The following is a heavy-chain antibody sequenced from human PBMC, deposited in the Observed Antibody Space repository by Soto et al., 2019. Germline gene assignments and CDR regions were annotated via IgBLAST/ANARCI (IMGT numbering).Heavy chain of an antibody. D-gene: IGHD1-26*01. CDR2: IYYTGDT. CDR3: ARGAPRPRDVPTYFHV. CDR1: GDSMTSGGYY. V-gene: IGHV4-31*03. Sequence: TLSLTCSVSGDSMTSGGYYWSWVRRHPGKGLEWVGSIYYTGDTYFNPSLKSRITVSMDTSKNEFSLKLTSVTSADTAVYFCARGAPRPRDVPTYFHVWGQGTLVTVSS. J-gene: IGHJ4*02.